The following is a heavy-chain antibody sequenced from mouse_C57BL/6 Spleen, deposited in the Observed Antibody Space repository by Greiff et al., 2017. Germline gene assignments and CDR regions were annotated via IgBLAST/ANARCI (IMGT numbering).Heavy chain of an antibody. J-gene: IGHJ4*01. CDR2: ISDGGSYT. Sequence: EVQLMESGGGLVKPGGSLKLSCAASGFTFSSYAMSWVRQTPEKRLEWVATISDGGSYTYYPDNVKGRFTISRDNAKNNLYLQMSHLKSEDTAMYYCARDRGSSGYVDYYAMDYWGQGTSVTVSS. D-gene: IGHD3-2*02. CDR3: ARDRGSSGYVDYYAMDY. V-gene: IGHV5-4*01. CDR1: GFTFSSYA.